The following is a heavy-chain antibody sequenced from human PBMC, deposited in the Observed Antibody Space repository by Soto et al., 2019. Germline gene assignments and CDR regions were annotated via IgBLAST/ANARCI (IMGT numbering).Heavy chain of an antibody. D-gene: IGHD6-6*01. J-gene: IGHJ5*02. CDR3: ARSYRTIAASVHWFDP. CDR1: GGTFSSYA. V-gene: IGHV1-69*13. CDR2: IIPIFGTA. Sequence: SVKVSCKASGGTFSSYAISWVREAPGQGLEWMGGIIPIFGTANYAQKFQGRVTITADESTSTAYMELSSLRSEDTAVYYCARSYRTIAASVHWFDPWGQGTLVTVSS.